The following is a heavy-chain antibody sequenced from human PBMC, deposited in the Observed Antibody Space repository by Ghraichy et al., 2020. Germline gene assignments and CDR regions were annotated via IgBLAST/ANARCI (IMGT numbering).Heavy chain of an antibody. D-gene: IGHD6-13*01. CDR1: GFTFRDAW. J-gene: IGHJ5*02. CDR2: VKSKIDGGTT. V-gene: IGHV3-15*01. CDR3: TPVCYFPYSSSCQTGFGL. Sequence: GGSLRLSCAASGFTFRDAWMNWVRQAPGKGLEWVGRVKSKIDGGTTNYSAFVRGRFTISREDSKNILYLQMSSLKTEDTAVYYCTPVCYFPYSSSCQTGFGLWGQGTRVTVSA.